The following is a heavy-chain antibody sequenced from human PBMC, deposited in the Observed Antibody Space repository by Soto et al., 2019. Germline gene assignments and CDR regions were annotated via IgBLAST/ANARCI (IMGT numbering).Heavy chain of an antibody. CDR1: GITFSSYW. CDR2: IRPDGSEH. J-gene: IGHJ6*04. V-gene: IGHV3-7*01. CDR3: GRDWDV. Sequence: EVHLVESGGGLVQPGGSLRLSCGASGITFSSYWMSWVRQAPGKGLEWVANIRPDGSEHHYVDSVKGRFTISRDDAKNSLYLRMNSLRVEDTAVYYCGRDWDVWGRGTTVTVSS.